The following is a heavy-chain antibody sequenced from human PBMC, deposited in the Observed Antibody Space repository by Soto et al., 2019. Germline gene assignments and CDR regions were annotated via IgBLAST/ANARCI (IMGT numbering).Heavy chain of an antibody. D-gene: IGHD3-22*01. CDR3: AKAGYDSSGYNINFCDY. J-gene: IGHJ4*02. Sequence: PGGSLRLSCAASGFTFSSYAMSWVRQAPGKGLEWVSAISDSGGSTYYADSVKGRFTISRDNSKNTLYLQMNSLRAEDTAVYYCAKAGYDSSGYNINFCDYWGQGTLVTVSS. CDR2: ISDSGGST. CDR1: GFTFSSYA. V-gene: IGHV3-23*01.